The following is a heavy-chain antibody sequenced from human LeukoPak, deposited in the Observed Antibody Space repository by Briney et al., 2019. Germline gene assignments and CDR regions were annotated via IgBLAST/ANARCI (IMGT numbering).Heavy chain of an antibody. V-gene: IGHV3-48*03. D-gene: IGHD3-10*02. CDR2: ISSNGSTI. CDR3: AELGITMIGGV. J-gene: IGHJ6*04. CDR1: GFTFSSYE. Sequence: GGSLTLSCAASGFTFSSYEMNWVRQAPGKGLKWVSYISSNGSTIYYADSVKGRFTISRDNAKNSLYLQMNSLRAEDTAVYYCAELGITMIGGVWGKGTTVTISS.